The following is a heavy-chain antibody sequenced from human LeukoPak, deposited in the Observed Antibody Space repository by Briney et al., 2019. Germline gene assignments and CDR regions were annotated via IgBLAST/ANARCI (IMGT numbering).Heavy chain of an antibody. CDR1: GFTFSGSA. Sequence: GGSLKLSCAASGFTFSGSAMHWVRQASGKGLEWVGRIRSKANSYATAYAASVKGRFTISRDDSKNTAYLQMNSLKTEDTAVYYCARESITMVRGGRDYGMDVWGQGTTVTVSS. CDR2: IRSKANSYAT. D-gene: IGHD3-10*01. CDR3: ARESITMVRGGRDYGMDV. V-gene: IGHV3-73*01. J-gene: IGHJ6*02.